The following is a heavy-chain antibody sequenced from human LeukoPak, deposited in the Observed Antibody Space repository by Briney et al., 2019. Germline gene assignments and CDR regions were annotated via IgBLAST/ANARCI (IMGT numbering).Heavy chain of an antibody. CDR2: INHSGST. D-gene: IGHD4-11*01. Sequence: SETLSLTCAVYGGSFSGYYWSWIRQPPGKGLEWIGEINHSGSTNYNPSLKSRVTISVDTSKNQFSLKLSSVTAADTAVYYCARDGDLQPGLYFDYWGQGTLVTVSS. CDR1: GGSFSGYY. V-gene: IGHV4-34*01. J-gene: IGHJ4*02. CDR3: ARDGDLQPGLYFDY.